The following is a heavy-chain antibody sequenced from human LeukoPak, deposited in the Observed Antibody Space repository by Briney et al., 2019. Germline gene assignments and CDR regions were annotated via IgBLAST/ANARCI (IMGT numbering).Heavy chain of an antibody. V-gene: IGHV4-4*02. D-gene: IGHD3-10*01. CDR1: GGSISSSNW. CDR2: IYHSGST. J-gene: IGHJ4*02. Sequence: SETLSLTCAVSGGSISSSNWWSWVRQPPGKGLEWIGEIYHSGSTNYNPSLKSRVTISVDKSKNQFSLKLSSVTAADTAVYYCARDAGPMVRGVIPYYWGQGTLVTVSS. CDR3: ARDAGPMVRGVIPYY.